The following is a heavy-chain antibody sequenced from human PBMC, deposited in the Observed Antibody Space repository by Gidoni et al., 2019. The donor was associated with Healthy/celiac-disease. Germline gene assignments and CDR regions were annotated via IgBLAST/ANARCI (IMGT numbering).Heavy chain of an antibody. Sequence: QVQLQQWGAGLLKPSETLSLTCAVYGGSFSGYYWSCIRQPPGKGLEWIGEINHSGSTNYNPSLKSRVTISVDTSKNQFSLKLSSVTAADTAVYYCARDRRAYYCSSTSCYNYYYGMDVWGQGTTVTVSS. D-gene: IGHD2-2*02. V-gene: IGHV4-34*01. CDR1: GGSFSGYY. CDR3: ARDRRAYYCSSTSCYNYYYGMDV. CDR2: INHSGST. J-gene: IGHJ6*02.